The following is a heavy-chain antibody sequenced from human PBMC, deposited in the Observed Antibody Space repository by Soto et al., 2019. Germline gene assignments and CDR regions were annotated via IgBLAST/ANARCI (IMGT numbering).Heavy chain of an antibody. V-gene: IGHV4-31*03. D-gene: IGHD3-10*01. CDR2: IYYSGST. Sequence: SETLSLTCTVSGGSISSGGYYWSWIRQHPGKGLEWIGYIYYSGSTYYNPSLKSRVTISVDTSKNQFSLKLSSVTAADTAVYYCARGVPPPPLLWFGEATFDPWGQGTLVTVSS. CDR1: GGSISSGGYY. CDR3: ARGVPPPPLLWFGEATFDP. J-gene: IGHJ5*02.